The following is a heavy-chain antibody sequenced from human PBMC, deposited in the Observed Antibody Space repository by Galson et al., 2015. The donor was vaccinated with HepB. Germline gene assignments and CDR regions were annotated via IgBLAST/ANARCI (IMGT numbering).Heavy chain of an antibody. V-gene: IGHV7-4-1*02. J-gene: IGHJ4*02. CDR3: AREALTYDFDY. D-gene: IGHD1-14*01. Sequence: SVKVSCKASGYTFTHSPMNWVRQAPGQGLEWMGWISTNTGNPTYAQGFTGRFVFSLDTSVSTAYLQISSLKAEDTAVYYCAREALTYDFDYWGQGTLVTVSS. CDR2: ISTNTGNP. CDR1: GYTFTHSP.